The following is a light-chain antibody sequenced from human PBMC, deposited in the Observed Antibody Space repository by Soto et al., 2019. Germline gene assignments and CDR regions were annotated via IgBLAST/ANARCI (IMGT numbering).Light chain of an antibody. Sequence: DIQMTQSPSSLSASEGDRVTITCRASQDISIYLAWYQQQPGKVPKLLIYGASILQSGVPSRFSGSGSGTDFSLTISSLQPEDFATYYCQKYNSVPRTFGQGTRVEMK. CDR2: GAS. J-gene: IGKJ1*01. CDR1: QDISIY. V-gene: IGKV1-27*01. CDR3: QKYNSVPRT.